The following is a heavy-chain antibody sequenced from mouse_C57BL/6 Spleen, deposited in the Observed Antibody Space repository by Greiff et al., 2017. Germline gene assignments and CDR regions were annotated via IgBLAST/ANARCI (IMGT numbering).Heavy chain of an antibody. D-gene: IGHD1-1*01. CDR2: IYPGDGDT. Sequence: VQRVESGPELVKPGASVKISCKASGYAFRSSWMNWVKQRPGKGLELIGRIYPGDGDTNYNGKFKGKATLTADKSSSTAYMQLSSLTSEDSAVYYCARSTTVVAEDAMDDWGQGTSVTVSS. CDR3: ARSTTVVAEDAMDD. J-gene: IGHJ4*01. V-gene: IGHV1-82*01. CDR1: GYAFRSSW.